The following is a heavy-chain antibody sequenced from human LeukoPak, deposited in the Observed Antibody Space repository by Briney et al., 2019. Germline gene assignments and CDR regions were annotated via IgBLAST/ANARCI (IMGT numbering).Heavy chain of an antibody. J-gene: IGHJ6*02. Sequence: SETLSLTCAVYGGSFSGYYWSWIRQPPGKGLEWIGYIYYSGSTNYNPSLKSRVTISVDTSKNQFSLKLSSVTAADTAVYYCARDLVGMDVWGQGTTVTVSS. V-gene: IGHV4-59*01. CDR2: IYYSGST. CDR3: ARDLVGMDV. CDR1: GGSFSGYY.